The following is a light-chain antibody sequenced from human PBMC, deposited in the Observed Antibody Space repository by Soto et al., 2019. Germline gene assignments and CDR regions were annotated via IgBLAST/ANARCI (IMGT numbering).Light chain of an antibody. J-gene: IGKJ1*01. CDR3: QHSTTWT. V-gene: IGKV1-39*01. Sequence: DIQMTQSPSTLSASVGDRVTITCRASQSLNSLLAWYQQKPGKAPKLLIYAASSLQSGVPSRFSGSGSETDFTLTISSLQPEDFATYSCQHSTTWTFGQGTKVDIK. CDR2: AAS. CDR1: QSLNSL.